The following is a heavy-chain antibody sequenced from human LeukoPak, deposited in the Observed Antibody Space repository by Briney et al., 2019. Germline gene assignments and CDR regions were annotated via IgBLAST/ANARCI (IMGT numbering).Heavy chain of an antibody. D-gene: IGHD1-1*01. CDR1: GYTFTGYY. CDR3: ARAATGTTWVFDY. J-gene: IGHJ4*02. CDR2: INPNSGGT. Sequence: ASVKVSCKASGYTFTGYYIHWVRQAPGQGLEWMGWINPNSGGTNYAQKFQGRVTMTRDTSISTAYMELSRLRSDDTAVYYCARAATGTTWVFDYWGQGTLVTVSS. V-gene: IGHV1-2*02.